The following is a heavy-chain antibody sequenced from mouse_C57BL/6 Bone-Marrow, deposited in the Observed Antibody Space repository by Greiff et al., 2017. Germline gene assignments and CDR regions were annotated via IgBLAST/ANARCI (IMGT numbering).Heavy chain of an antibody. J-gene: IGHJ1*03. Sequence: QVQLQQPGAELVKPGASVEMSCKASGYTFTSYWITWVKQRPGQGLEWIGDIYPGSGSTNYNEKFKSKATLTVDTSSSTAYMQLSSLTSEDSAVYYCARIYYYGSSYVGLWYFDVWGTGTTVTVSS. CDR3: ARIYYYGSSYVGLWYFDV. V-gene: IGHV1-55*01. D-gene: IGHD1-1*01. CDR1: GYTFTSYW. CDR2: IYPGSGST.